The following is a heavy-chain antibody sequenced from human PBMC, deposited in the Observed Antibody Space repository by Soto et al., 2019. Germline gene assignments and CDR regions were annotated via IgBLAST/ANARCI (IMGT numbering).Heavy chain of an antibody. Sequence: AGGSLRLSCAASGFTFSSYSMNWVRQAPGKGLEWVSYISSSSSTIYYADSVKGRFTISRDNAKNSLYLQMNSLRDEDTAVYYCARVGRGYYYYGMDVWGQGTTVTVSS. J-gene: IGHJ6*02. D-gene: IGHD3-10*01. CDR2: ISSSSSTI. CDR3: ARVGRGYYYYGMDV. V-gene: IGHV3-48*02. CDR1: GFTFSSYS.